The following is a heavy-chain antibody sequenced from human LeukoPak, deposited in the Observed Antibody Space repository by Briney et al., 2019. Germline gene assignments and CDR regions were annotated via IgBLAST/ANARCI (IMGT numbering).Heavy chain of an antibody. J-gene: IGHJ3*02. D-gene: IGHD3-22*01. CDR3: ARSYDYHDSSGYWGDAFDI. CDR1: GGSISSYY. V-gene: IGHV4-4*07. Sequence: SETLSLTCTVSGGSISSYYWSWIRQPAGKGLEWIGRIYTSGSTNYNPSLKSRVTMSVDTSKNQFSLKLSSVTAADTAVYYCARSYDYHDSSGYWGDAFDIWGQGTMVTVSS. CDR2: IYTSGST.